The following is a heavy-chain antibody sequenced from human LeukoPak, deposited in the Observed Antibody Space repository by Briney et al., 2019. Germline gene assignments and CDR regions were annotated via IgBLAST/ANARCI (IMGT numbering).Heavy chain of an antibody. CDR3: ARDCSGCSCYGAFDI. Sequence: SSETLSLTCTVPGASIRSGDYYWSWIRQPPGKGLEWIGYIYDSGSTYYNPSLKSRITISVDTSENRFSLKLSSVTATDTAVYYCARDCSGCSCYGAFDIWGQGTMVTVSS. CDR2: IYDSGST. D-gene: IGHD2-15*01. CDR1: GASIRSGDYY. J-gene: IGHJ3*02. V-gene: IGHV4-30-4*01.